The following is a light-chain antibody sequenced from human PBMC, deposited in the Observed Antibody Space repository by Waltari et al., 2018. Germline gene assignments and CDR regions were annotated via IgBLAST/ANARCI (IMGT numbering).Light chain of an antibody. CDR3: QQYYTFPPT. Sequence: AIRITQSPSSLYASRGDRVTITCRTNQDIGSYLAWYQQTPGRAPKLLLYSASTLHSGVPSRFIGDGSRTNFTLTITCLQYDDYATYFCQQYYTFPPTFGGGTRVDIK. CDR2: SAS. V-gene: IGKV1-8*01. CDR1: QDIGSY. J-gene: IGKJ4*01.